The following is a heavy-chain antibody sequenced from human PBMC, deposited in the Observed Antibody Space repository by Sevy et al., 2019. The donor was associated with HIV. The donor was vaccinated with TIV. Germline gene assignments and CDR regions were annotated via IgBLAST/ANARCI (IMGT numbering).Heavy chain of an antibody. D-gene: IGHD3-10*01. Sequence: ASVKVSCKASGYTFSSNGIAWVRQAPGQGLQWMGWIGVYNGNSKYAQNLQDRLTMTTDTSTSTAYMELKSLRSDDTAVYYYARVPTYYFGSGTYFDYWGHGTLVTVSS. CDR2: IGVYNGNS. J-gene: IGHJ4*01. V-gene: IGHV1-18*01. CDR1: GYTFSSNG. CDR3: ARVPTYYFGSGTYFDY.